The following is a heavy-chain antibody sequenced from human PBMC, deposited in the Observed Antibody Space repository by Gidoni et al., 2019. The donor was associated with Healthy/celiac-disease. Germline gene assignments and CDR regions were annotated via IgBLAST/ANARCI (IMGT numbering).Heavy chain of an antibody. Sequence: QVQLVESGGGVVQPGRSLRLSCAASGFTFSSYGMHWVRQAPGKGLEWVAVISYDGSNKYYADSVKGRFTISRDNSKNTLYLQMNSLRAEDTAVYYCAKDWSLLQLLCDYWGQGTLVTVSS. CDR2: ISYDGSNK. D-gene: IGHD2-2*01. CDR3: AKDWSLLQLLCDY. V-gene: IGHV3-30*18. J-gene: IGHJ4*02. CDR1: GFTFSSYG.